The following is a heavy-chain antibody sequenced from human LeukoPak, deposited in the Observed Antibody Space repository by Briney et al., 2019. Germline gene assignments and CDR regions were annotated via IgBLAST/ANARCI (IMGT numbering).Heavy chain of an antibody. CDR1: GGSFSGYY. V-gene: IGHV4-34*01. J-gene: IGHJ4*02. Sequence: PSETLSLTCAVYGGSFSGYYWSWIRQPPGKGLEWIGEINHSGSTNYNPSLKSRVTISVDTSKNQFPLKLSSVTAADTAVYYCARADSGSYYSYYFDYWGQGTLVTVSP. CDR3: ARADSGSYYSYYFDY. CDR2: INHSGST. D-gene: IGHD1-26*01.